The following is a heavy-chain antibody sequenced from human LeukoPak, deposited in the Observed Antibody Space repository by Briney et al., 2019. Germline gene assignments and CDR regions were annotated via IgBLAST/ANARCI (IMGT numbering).Heavy chain of an antibody. CDR3: TTGNWGPY. Sequence: NPGGSLRLSCAAPGFTFSDAWMNWVRQAPGKGLEWVGRIKRKTDGGTTDYAAPVKGRFTISRDDSKNTLYLQMNSLKTEDTAVYYCTTGNWGPYWGQGTLVTVSS. D-gene: IGHD7-27*01. CDR1: GFTFSDAW. CDR2: IKRKTDGGTT. J-gene: IGHJ4*02. V-gene: IGHV3-15*07.